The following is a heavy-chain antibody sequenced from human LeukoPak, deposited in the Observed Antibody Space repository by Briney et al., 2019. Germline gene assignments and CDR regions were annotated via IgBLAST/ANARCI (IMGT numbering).Heavy chain of an antibody. V-gene: IGHV3-11*01. CDR2: ISSSGSTI. CDR1: GFTFSDYY. Sequence: GSLRLSCAASGFTFSDYYMSWIRQAPGKGLEWVSYISSSGSTIYYADSVKGRFTISRDNAKNSLYLQMNSLRAEDTAVYYCARPRLAYCGGDCYSRDWYFDLWGRGTLVTVSS. CDR3: ARPRLAYCGGDCYSRDWYFDL. D-gene: IGHD2-21*02. J-gene: IGHJ2*01.